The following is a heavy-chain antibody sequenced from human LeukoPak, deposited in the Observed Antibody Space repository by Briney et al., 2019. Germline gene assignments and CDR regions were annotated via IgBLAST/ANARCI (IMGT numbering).Heavy chain of an antibody. CDR3: ARAMTTADAFDI. Sequence: GGSLRLSCPASGFTFSSYSMNWVRQAPGKGLEWVSSISSSSSYIYYADSLKGRFTVSRDNAKNSLYLQMNSLRAEDTAVYYCARAMTTADAFDIWGQGTMVTVFS. CDR2: ISSSSSYI. D-gene: IGHD4-17*01. V-gene: IGHV3-21*01. J-gene: IGHJ3*02. CDR1: GFTFSSYS.